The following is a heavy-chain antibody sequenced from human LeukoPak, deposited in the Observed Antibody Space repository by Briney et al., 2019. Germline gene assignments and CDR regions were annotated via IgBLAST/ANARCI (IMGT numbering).Heavy chain of an antibody. J-gene: IGHJ4*02. V-gene: IGHV3-7*01. CDR2: IKQDGNEK. CDR3: ARDSSGPDY. CDR1: GFTFSNYW. Sequence: GGSLRPSCAASGFTFSNYWMSWVRQAPGKGLEWVANIKQDGNEKYYVDSVKGRFTISRDNAKKSLYLQMNSLRAEDTAVYYCARDSSGPDYWGQGTLVTVSS. D-gene: IGHD3-22*01.